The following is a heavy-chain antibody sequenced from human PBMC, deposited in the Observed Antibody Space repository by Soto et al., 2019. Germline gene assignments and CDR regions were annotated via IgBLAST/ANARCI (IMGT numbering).Heavy chain of an antibody. J-gene: IGHJ5*02. V-gene: IGHV3-7*01. CDR2: IKQDGSEK. CDR3: ARVRTCYDYIWGSYRYSNWFDP. CDR1: GFTFSSYW. D-gene: IGHD3-16*02. Sequence: EVQLVESGGGLVQPGGSLRLSCAASGFTFSSYWMSWVRQAPGKGLEWVANIKQDGSEKYYVDSVKGRFTISRDNAKNSLYLQMNSLRAEDTAVYYCARVRTCYDYIWGSYRYSNWFDPWGQGTLVTVSS.